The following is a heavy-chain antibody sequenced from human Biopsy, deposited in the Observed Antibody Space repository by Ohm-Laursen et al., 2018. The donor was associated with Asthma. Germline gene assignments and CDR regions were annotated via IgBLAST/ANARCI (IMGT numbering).Heavy chain of an antibody. CDR3: ARAADYSHYYGIDV. Sequence: ASVKVSCKTSGYTFNSAGITWVRQAPGQGLEWMGWISVYNGNTKVAQKLQDRVTMITDTSTSTAYMELRSLRSDDTAVYFCARAADYSHYYGIDVWGQGTAVTVS. V-gene: IGHV1-18*01. D-gene: IGHD3-10*01. CDR2: ISVYNGNT. J-gene: IGHJ6*02. CDR1: GYTFNSAG.